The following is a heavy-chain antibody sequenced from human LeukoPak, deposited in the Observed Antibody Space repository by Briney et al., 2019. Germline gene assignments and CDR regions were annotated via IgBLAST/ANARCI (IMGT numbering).Heavy chain of an antibody. V-gene: IGHV3-33*01. CDR3: ARGVAVAGGFAFDY. D-gene: IGHD6-19*01. J-gene: IGHJ4*02. CDR2: IWYDGSNK. CDR1: GFTFSSYG. Sequence: GGALRLSCAASGFTFSSYGMHWVRQAPGKGLEGGGVIWYDGSNKYYAASVKGRFTISRDNSENTLYLQMNSLRAEDTAVYYCARGVAVAGGFAFDYWGQGTLVTVSS.